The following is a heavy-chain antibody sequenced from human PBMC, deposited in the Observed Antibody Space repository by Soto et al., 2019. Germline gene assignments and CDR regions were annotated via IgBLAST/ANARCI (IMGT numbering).Heavy chain of an antibody. CDR3: ARDLLEYCSSTSCYGWFDP. CDR2: INHSGST. CDR1: GGSFSGYY. Sequence: SETLSLTCAVYGGSFSGYYWSWIRQPPGRGLEWIGEINHSGSTNYNPSLKSRVTISVDTSKNQFSLKLSSVTAADTAVYYCARDLLEYCSSTSCYGWFDPWGQGTLVTVSS. D-gene: IGHD2-2*01. V-gene: IGHV4-34*01. J-gene: IGHJ5*02.